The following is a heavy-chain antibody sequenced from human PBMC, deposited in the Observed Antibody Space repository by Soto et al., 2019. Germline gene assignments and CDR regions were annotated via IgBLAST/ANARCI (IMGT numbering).Heavy chain of an antibody. V-gene: IGHV3-23*01. CDR2: ISGGGGGT. CDR3: AKDRADCSDGSCYSVGYDYYRMDV. Sequence: GGSLRLSCAASGFTFSNYAMTWVRQAPGKGLEWVAAISGGGGGTYYADPVKGRFTISRDNSKNTLYLQMNTLRAEDMAVYYCAKDRADCSDGSCYSVGYDYYRMDVWGQGTTVTVSS. D-gene: IGHD2-15*01. CDR1: GFTFSNYA. J-gene: IGHJ6*02.